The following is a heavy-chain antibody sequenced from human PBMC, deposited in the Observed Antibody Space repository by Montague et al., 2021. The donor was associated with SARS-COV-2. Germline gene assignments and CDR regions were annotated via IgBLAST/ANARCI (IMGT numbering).Heavy chain of an antibody. CDR3: AGHETGDPPFGD. CDR1: GGSIMRSDYY. Sequence: SETLSLTCTVSGGSIMRSDYYWGWIRQPPGKGLEWIGSIYYSGRTXYTPSLKTRLSMSIDNSKNQFSLRLTSVTAADTSIYYCAGHETGDPPFGDWGQGTLVTVSS. J-gene: IGHJ4*02. V-gene: IGHV4-39*01. D-gene: IGHD7-27*01. CDR2: IYYSGRT.